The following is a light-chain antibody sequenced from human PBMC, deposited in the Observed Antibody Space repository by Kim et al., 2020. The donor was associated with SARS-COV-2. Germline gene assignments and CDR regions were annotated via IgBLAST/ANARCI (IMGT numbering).Light chain of an antibody. V-gene: IGKV3-11*01. J-gene: IGKJ2*01. CDR3: QQRSNWPRT. CDR2: DAS. Sequence: VSPGERATLSCRASQSIGTSLAWYQQKPGQAPRLLIYDASNRATGIPARFSGSGSGTDFTLTISSLEPEDFAVYYCQQRSNWPRTFGQGTKLEI. CDR1: QSIGTS.